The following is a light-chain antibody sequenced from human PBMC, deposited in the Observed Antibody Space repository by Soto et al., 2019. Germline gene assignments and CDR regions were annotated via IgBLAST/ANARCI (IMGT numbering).Light chain of an antibody. CDR3: QSYDSSLSGHVV. V-gene: IGLV1-40*01. CDR1: SSNIGAGYD. Sequence: QSVLTQPPSVSGAPGQRVTISCTGSSSNIGAGYDVHWYQQLPGTAPKLLIYGNSNRPSGGPDRFSGSKSGTSASLAITGLQGVDEADYNCQSYDSSLSGHVVFGGGTKVTVL. J-gene: IGLJ2*01. CDR2: GNS.